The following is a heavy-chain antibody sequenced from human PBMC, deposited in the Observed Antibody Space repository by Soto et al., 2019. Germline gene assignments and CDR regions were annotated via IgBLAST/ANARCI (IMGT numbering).Heavy chain of an antibody. Sequence: GGSLRLSCAVSGFSFSSYSMHWVRQAPGKGLEWVAVISDDGRNTHYADSVKGRFTISRDSSKNTLFVQMNSLRTEDTAVYYCAREVLTGSNFYYGMDVWGQGTTVTAP. CDR2: ISDDGRNT. CDR3: AREVLTGSNFYYGMDV. V-gene: IGHV3-30*19. D-gene: IGHD3-9*01. CDR1: GFSFSSYS. J-gene: IGHJ6*02.